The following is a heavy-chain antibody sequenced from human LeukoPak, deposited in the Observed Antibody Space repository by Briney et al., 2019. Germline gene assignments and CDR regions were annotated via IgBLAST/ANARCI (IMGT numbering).Heavy chain of an antibody. V-gene: IGHV3-48*03. Sequence: PGGSPRLSCAVSGFTFSSYEMNWVRQAPGKGLEWVSYISSSGSTIYYADSVKGRFTISRDNAKNSLYLQMNSLRAEDTAVYYCARDSGDGYNFCFDYWGQGTLVTVSS. D-gene: IGHD5-24*01. J-gene: IGHJ4*02. CDR1: GFTFSSYE. CDR2: ISSSGSTI. CDR3: ARDSGDGYNFCFDY.